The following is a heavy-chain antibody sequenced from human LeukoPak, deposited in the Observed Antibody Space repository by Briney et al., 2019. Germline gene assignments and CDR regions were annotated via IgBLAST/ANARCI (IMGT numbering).Heavy chain of an antibody. Sequence: GGSLRLSCTASGFTFGDHAMSWVRQAPGKGLEWVGFIRSKTYGGTTEYAASVKGRFTISRDDSKSIAYLQMNSLRAEDTAVYYCAKDLSFGRYDYWGQGTLVTVSS. D-gene: IGHD2/OR15-2a*01. CDR3: AKDLSFGRYDY. CDR2: IRSKTYGGTT. J-gene: IGHJ4*02. CDR1: GFTFGDHA. V-gene: IGHV3-49*04.